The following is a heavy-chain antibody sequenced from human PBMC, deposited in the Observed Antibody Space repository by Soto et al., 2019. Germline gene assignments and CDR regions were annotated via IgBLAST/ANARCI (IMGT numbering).Heavy chain of an antibody. J-gene: IGHJ4*02. D-gene: IGHD6-19*01. Sequence: EVQLLESGGGLVQPGGSPRLSCAASGFTFSSYAMSWVRQAPGKGLEWVSLISDSGDNTHYADSVKGRFTISRDKSRNTLYLQMNSLRVEDTAVYYCATGGWLDYWGQGTLVTVST. CDR2: ISDSGDNT. V-gene: IGHV3-23*01. CDR3: ATGGWLDY. CDR1: GFTFSSYA.